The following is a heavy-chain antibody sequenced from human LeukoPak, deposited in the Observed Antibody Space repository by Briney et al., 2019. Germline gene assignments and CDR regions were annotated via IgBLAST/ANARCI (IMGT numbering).Heavy chain of an antibody. Sequence: SETLSLTCAVSGGSISSSNWWGLVRPPPRKGLEWIGEIYHSGSTNYNPSLKSRVTISVDKSKNQFSLKLSSVTAADTAVYYCARGGIAARPYDYWGQGTLVTVSS. D-gene: IGHD6-6*01. J-gene: IGHJ4*02. CDR1: GGSISSSNW. CDR3: ARGGIAARPYDY. V-gene: IGHV4-4*02. CDR2: IYHSGST.